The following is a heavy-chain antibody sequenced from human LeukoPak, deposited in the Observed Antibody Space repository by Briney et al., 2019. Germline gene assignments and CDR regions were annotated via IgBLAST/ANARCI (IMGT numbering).Heavy chain of an antibody. D-gene: IGHD6-19*01. V-gene: IGHV4-59*12. CDR1: GGSISSYY. J-gene: IGHJ4*02. CDR3: ARGSSGWSRNADY. CDR2: IYYSGST. Sequence: SETLSLTCTASGGSISSYYWSWIRQPPGKGLEWIGYIYYSGSTNYNPSLKSRVTISVDTSKNQFSLKLSSVTAADTAVYYCARGSSGWSRNADYWGQGTLVTVSS.